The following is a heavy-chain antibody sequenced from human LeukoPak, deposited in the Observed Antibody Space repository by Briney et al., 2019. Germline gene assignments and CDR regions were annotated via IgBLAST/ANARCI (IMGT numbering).Heavy chain of an antibody. CDR1: GDSVSSNSAA. Sequence: SQTLSLTCAISGDSVSSNSAAWNWIRQCPSRGLEWLGRTYYRSKWYDDYAVSVRSRITISPDTSKNQFSLQLSSVTPEDTAVYYCARVDQWPPSGWFDPWGQGIQVTVSS. V-gene: IGHV6-1*01. CDR2: TYYRSKWYD. J-gene: IGHJ5*02. D-gene: IGHD6-19*01. CDR3: ARVDQWPPSGWFDP.